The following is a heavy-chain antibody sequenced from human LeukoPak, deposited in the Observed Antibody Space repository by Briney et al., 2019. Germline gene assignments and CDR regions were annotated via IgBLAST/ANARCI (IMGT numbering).Heavy chain of an antibody. D-gene: IGHD3-16*02. CDR2: ISSSSTI. CDR3: ARSSYVWGSYRYTGFDY. J-gene: IGHJ4*02. CDR1: GFTFSSYS. V-gene: IGHV3-48*02. Sequence: PGGSLRLSCAASGFTFSSYSMNWVRQAPGKGLEWVSYISSSSTIYYADSVKGRFTISRDNAKNSLYLQMNSLRDEDTAVYYCARSSYVWGSYRYTGFDYWGQGTLVTVSS.